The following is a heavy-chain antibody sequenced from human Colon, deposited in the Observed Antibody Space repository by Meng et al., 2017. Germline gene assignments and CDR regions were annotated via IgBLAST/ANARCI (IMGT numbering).Heavy chain of an antibody. Sequence: QVQLQEGGAGLLTPSETLSLTCAVYGGSFSGYYWSWIRQPPGKGLEWIGEINHSGSTNYNPSLKSRVTISVDTSKNQFSLKLSSVTAADTAVYYCARGRYSGYLPWGQGTLVTVSS. V-gene: IGHV4-34*01. CDR3: ARGRYSGYLP. D-gene: IGHD5-12*01. J-gene: IGHJ5*02. CDR2: INHSGST. CDR1: GGSFSGYY.